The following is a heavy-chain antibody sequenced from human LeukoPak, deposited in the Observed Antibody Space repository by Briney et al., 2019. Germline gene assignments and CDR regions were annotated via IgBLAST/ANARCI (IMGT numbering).Heavy chain of an antibody. CDR3: ARGTVHLEGRNDY. V-gene: IGHV3-7*05. CDR1: GFTFTSYW. Sequence: QAGGSLRLSCAASGFTFTSYWMSWVRQAPGKGLEWVANIKQDGSELYYVDSVKGRFTISRDNAKNSLYLQMHSLRAEDTAVYYCARGTVHLEGRNDYWGQGTLVTVSS. D-gene: IGHD2-15*01. CDR2: IKQDGSEL. J-gene: IGHJ4*02.